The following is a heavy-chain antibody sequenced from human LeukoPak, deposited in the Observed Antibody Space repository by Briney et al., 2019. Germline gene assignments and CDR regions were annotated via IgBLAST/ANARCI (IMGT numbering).Heavy chain of an antibody. J-gene: IGHJ6*02. Sequence: SETLSLTCDVYGASLTGYYCAWIRQAPGKGLEWIGEINHSGSTNYNPSLKNRVTISVDTSKNQSSLRLSAVTAADTAVYYCARGGLMVRQSINFLFFYGMDVWGQGTTVNVSS. CDR3: ARGGLMVRQSINFLFFYGMDV. D-gene: IGHD3-10*01. V-gene: IGHV4-34*01. CDR1: GASLTGYY. CDR2: INHSGST.